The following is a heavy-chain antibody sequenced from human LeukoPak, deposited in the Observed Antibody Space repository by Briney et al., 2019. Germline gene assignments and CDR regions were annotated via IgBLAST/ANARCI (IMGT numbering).Heavy chain of an antibody. Sequence: SETLSLTCTVSGGSISSGDYYWSWLRQPPGKGLEGIGYIYYSGRTYYNPSLKSRVTIAVDTSKNQFPLKLSSVTAADTAVYYCGRLSGRVRGVPSPFDYWGQGTLVTVSS. V-gene: IGHV4-30-4*08. CDR3: GRLSGRVRGVPSPFDY. CDR1: GGSISSGDYY. J-gene: IGHJ4*02. CDR2: IYYSGRT. D-gene: IGHD3-10*01.